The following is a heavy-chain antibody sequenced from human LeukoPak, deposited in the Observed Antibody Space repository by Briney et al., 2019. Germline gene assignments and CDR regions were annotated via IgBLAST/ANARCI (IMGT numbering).Heavy chain of an antibody. V-gene: IGHV3-53*01. Sequence: PGGSLRLSCAASGFTVSSNYMSWVRQAPGKGLEWVSVIYSGGSTYYADSVKGRFTISRDNSKNTLYLQMNSLRAEDTAVYYCARSIFGRTSTTRFDPWGQGTLVTVSS. CDR1: GFTVSSNY. J-gene: IGHJ5*02. D-gene: IGHD3-10*02. CDR2: IYSGGST. CDR3: ARSIFGRTSTTRFDP.